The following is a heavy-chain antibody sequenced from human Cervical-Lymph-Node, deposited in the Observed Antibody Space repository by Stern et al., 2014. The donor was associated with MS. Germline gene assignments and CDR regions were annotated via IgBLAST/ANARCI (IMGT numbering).Heavy chain of an antibody. D-gene: IGHD1-1*01. Sequence: EVQLVQSGGGVIQPGGSLRLSCTASGFTVSRDYMTWVRQAPGKGLEWVSLITHVGSTFNTVSVKGRFAISRDDSKNTVYLHMTSLRAEDTAMYYCARDTSSPERSDWWGQGTLVTVSS. CDR1: GFTVSRDY. V-gene: IGHV3-53*01. CDR2: ITHVGST. J-gene: IGHJ4*02. CDR3: ARDTSSPERSDW.